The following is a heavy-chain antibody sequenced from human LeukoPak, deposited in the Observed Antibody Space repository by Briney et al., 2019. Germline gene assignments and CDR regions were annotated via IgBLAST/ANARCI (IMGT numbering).Heavy chain of an antibody. V-gene: IGHV1-2*02. Sequence: GASVKVSCKASGYTFTSYGISWVRQAPGQGLEWMGWINPNSGGTNYAQKFQGRVTMTRDTSISTAYMELSRLRSDDTAVYYCARASAGLSRPRAVAGFDYWGQGTLVTVSS. J-gene: IGHJ4*02. D-gene: IGHD6-19*01. CDR2: INPNSGGT. CDR1: GYTFTSYG. CDR3: ARASAGLSRPRAVAGFDY.